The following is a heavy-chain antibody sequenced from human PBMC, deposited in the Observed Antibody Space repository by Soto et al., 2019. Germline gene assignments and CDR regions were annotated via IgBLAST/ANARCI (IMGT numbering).Heavy chain of an antibody. V-gene: IGHV4-59*08. CDR3: ARLGWWIGQNWLDS. Sequence: SETLSLTCTVSGGSINNYHWSWIRQPPGRGLEWIGYIYYSGNTNYNPSLKSRATISVDTSKNQFSLKLSSVTATDTAVYYCARLGWWIGQNWLDSWGQGALVPVSS. D-gene: IGHD2-15*01. CDR2: IYYSGNT. J-gene: IGHJ5*01. CDR1: GGSINNYH.